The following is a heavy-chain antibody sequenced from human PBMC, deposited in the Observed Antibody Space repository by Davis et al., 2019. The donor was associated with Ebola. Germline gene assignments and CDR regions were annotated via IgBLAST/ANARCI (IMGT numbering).Heavy chain of an antibody. J-gene: IGHJ6*02. CDR1: GGSISSYY. CDR3: AREAGGLYYYYGMDV. Sequence: MPSETLSLTCTVSGGSISSYYWSWIRQPPGKGLEWIGNIYYSGSTNYNPSLKSRVSISVDASKNQFSLKLSSVTAADTAVYYCAREAGGLYYYYGMDVWGQGTTVTVSS. CDR2: IYYSGST. V-gene: IGHV4-59*12. D-gene: IGHD2-8*02.